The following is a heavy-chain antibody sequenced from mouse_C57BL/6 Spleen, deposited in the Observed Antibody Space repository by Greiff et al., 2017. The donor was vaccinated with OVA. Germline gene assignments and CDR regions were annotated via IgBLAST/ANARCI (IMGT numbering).Heavy chain of an antibody. CDR1: GFTFSSYA. Sequence: EVMLVESGEGLVKPGGSLKLSCAASGFTFSSYAMSWVRQTPEKRLEWVAYISSGGDYIYYADTVKGRFTISRDNARNTLYLQLSSLKSEETAMYYSTIVITTVVALMVYFYVWGTEATVT. D-gene: IGHD1-1*01. CDR3: TIVITTVVALMVYFYV. J-gene: IGHJ1*03. CDR2: ISSGGDYI. V-gene: IGHV5-9-1*02.